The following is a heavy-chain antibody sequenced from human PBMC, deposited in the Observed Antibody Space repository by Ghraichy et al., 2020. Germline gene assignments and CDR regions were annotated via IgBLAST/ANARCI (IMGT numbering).Heavy chain of an antibody. CDR1: GFSFSNYA. CDR3: AKGSRSSRPYYFDF. Sequence: GGSLRLSCAASGFSFSNYAMTWVRQAPGRGLEWVSAVVDDDSATWYADSVKGRFTISRDNSKNTLFLQMNRLRVEDTALYYCAKGSRSSRPYYFDFWGQGTLVAVSS. J-gene: IGHJ4*02. V-gene: IGHV3-23*01. CDR2: VVDDDSAT. D-gene: IGHD2-2*01.